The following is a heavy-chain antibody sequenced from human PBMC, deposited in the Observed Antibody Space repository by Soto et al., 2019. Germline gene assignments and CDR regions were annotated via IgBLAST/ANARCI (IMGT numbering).Heavy chain of an antibody. CDR2: IYYSGST. V-gene: IGHV4-39*01. D-gene: IGHD6-19*01. CDR1: GCSISNSNYY. CDR3: ATTGSSENYYYGMDV. Sequence: PAESLLLTCTVSGCSISNSNYYWGWIRKHPGKGQEWIGSIYYSGSTYYNPSLKSRVTISVDTSKNQFSLKLSSVTAADTAVYYCATTGSSENYYYGMDVWGQGTTVTFSS. J-gene: IGHJ6*02.